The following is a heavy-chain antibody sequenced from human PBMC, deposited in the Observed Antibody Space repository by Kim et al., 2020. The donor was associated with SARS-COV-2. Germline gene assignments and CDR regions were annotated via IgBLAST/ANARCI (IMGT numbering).Heavy chain of an antibody. CDR1: GFSFSRYW. Sequence: GGSLRLSCTASGFSFSRYWMSWVRQAQGKGLEWVANIKTDGTETYYVDSLRGRFTISRDNAKNSIYLQMNSLRDDDTAVYSCARAGCNHGLDFWGQGTL. CDR3: ARAGCNHGLDF. D-gene: IGHD5-18*01. CDR2: IKTDGTET. J-gene: IGHJ4*02. V-gene: IGHV3-7*04.